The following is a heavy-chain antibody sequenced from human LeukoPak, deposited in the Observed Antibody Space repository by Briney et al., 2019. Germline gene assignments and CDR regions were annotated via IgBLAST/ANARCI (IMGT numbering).Heavy chain of an antibody. J-gene: IGHJ5*02. CDR1: GFIFNNYG. Sequence: GGSLRLSCAASGFIFNNYGLIWVRQAPGKGLQWVSAISNDGGGTTYADFVRGRFTISRDNSKNTLFLQMNSLRAEDTALYYCAKGGSGYFADLWGQGTLVTVSS. D-gene: IGHD3-22*01. CDR3: AKGGSGYFADL. V-gene: IGHV3-23*01. CDR2: ISNDGGGT.